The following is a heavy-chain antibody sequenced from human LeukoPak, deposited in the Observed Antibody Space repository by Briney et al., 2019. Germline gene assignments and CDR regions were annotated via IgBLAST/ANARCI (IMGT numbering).Heavy chain of an antibody. CDR1: GGTFSSYT. CDR2: IIPIFGTA. CDR3: ARDCGNFWSGYYTGWFDP. V-gene: IGHV1-69*01. Sequence: SVKVSCKASGGTFSSYTISWVRQAPGQGLEWMGGIIPIFGTANYAQKFQGRVTITADESTSTAYMELSSLRSEDTAVYYCARDCGNFWSGYYTGWFDPWGQGTLVTVSS. D-gene: IGHD3-3*01. J-gene: IGHJ5*02.